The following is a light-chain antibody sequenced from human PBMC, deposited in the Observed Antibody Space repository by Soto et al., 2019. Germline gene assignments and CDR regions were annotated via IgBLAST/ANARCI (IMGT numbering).Light chain of an antibody. Sequence: QSVLTQPASVSGSPGQSITISCTGTSXDVGSYNYVSWYQQHPGKAPKLIIYEVSDRPSGISSRFSGSKSGNTASLTISGLQTEDEADYYCSSYTSSSTLFGTGTKVTVL. V-gene: IGLV2-14*01. CDR3: SSYTSSSTL. J-gene: IGLJ1*01. CDR1: SXDVGSYNY. CDR2: EVS.